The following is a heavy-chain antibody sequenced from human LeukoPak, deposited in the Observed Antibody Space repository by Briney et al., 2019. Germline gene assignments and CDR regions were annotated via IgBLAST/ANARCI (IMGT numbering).Heavy chain of an antibody. CDR2: IIPIFGTA. Sequence: ASVKVSCKASGGTFSSYAISWVRQAPGQGLEWMGGIIPIFGTANYAQQFQGRVTITADESTNTAYMELSSLRSEDTAVYYCARDPPGVKGDYNYQFDYWGQGTLVTVSS. D-gene: IGHD4-17*01. CDR3: ARDPPGVKGDYNYQFDY. V-gene: IGHV1-69*01. CDR1: GGTFSSYA. J-gene: IGHJ4*02.